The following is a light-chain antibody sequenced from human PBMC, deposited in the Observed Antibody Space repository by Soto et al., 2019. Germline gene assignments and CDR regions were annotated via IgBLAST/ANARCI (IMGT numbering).Light chain of an antibody. V-gene: IGKV1-33*01. J-gene: IGKJ3*01. CDR3: QQYDNLPPLFT. CDR1: QDISNY. CDR2: DAS. Sequence: DLQMTQSPSSLSASVGDRVTITCQASQDISNYLNWYQQKPGKAPKLLIYDASNLETGVPSRFSGSGSGTDFTFTISSLQPEDIATSYCQQYDNLPPLFTFGPGTKVDIK.